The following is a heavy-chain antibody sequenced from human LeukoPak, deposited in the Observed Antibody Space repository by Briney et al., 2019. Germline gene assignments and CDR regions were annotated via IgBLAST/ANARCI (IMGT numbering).Heavy chain of an antibody. CDR2: ISDGGRNK. V-gene: IGHV3-30*18. CDR3: AKDRSRTWSFDY. Sequence: PGGSLRLSCAASGFTFRSYGMHWVRQAPGKGLEWVAVISDGGRNKYYADSVKGRFTISRDDSKNTLYLQMNSLRAEDTAMYFCAKDRSRTWSFDYWGQGTLVTVSS. CDR1: GFTFRSYG. J-gene: IGHJ4*02. D-gene: IGHD6-13*01.